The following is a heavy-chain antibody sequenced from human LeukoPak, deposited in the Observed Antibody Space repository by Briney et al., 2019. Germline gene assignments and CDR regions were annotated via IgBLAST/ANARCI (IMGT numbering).Heavy chain of an antibody. V-gene: IGHV3-7*01. CDR3: ARGWGDCTTVSCYTGGDVFDM. D-gene: IGHD2-2*02. Sequence: GGSLRLPCVASGFTFSSYWMSWVRQAPGKGLEWVANIKQDGSEKYYVDSVKGRFTISRDNAKNSLFLQTNSLRAEDTAVYYCARGWGDCTTVSCYTGGDVFDMWGQGTMVTVSS. J-gene: IGHJ3*02. CDR2: IKQDGSEK. CDR1: GFTFSSYW.